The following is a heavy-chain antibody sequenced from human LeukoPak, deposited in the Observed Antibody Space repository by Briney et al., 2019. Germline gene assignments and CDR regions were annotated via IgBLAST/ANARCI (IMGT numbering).Heavy chain of an antibody. CDR1: GDSVSSQRAI. D-gene: IGHD2-21*02. J-gene: IGHJ4*02. Sequence: SQTLSLTCAISGDSVSSQRAIWHWIRQSRSGGLEWLGRTYYRTKWYDDCAAFVKGRITISPDTSQNQFSLHLNSVTPEDTGVYYCARAGSGSSAFLFDSWGQGTLVTVSS. CDR3: ARAGSGSSAFLFDS. CDR2: TYYRTKWYD. V-gene: IGHV6-1*01.